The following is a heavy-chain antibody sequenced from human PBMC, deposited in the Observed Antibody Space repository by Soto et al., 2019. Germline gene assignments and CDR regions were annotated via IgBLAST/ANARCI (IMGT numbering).Heavy chain of an antibody. CDR3: ARDPVGLRSDYYYYMDV. CDR2: IWYDGSNK. D-gene: IGHD3-3*01. Sequence: GGSLRLSCAASGFTFSSYGMHWVRQAPGKGLEWVAVIWYDGSNKYYADSVKGRFTISRDNSKNTLYLQMNSLRAEDTAVYYCARDPVGLRSDYYYYMDVWGKGTTVTVSS. V-gene: IGHV3-33*01. CDR1: GFTFSSYG. J-gene: IGHJ6*03.